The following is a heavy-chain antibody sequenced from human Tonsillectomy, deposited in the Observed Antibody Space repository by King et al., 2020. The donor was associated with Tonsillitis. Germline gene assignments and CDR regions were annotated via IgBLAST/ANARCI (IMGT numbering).Heavy chain of an antibody. Sequence: LQLVQSGAEVKKPGASGKVSCKASGYTFTSCGISWVRQAPGQGLDWTGLISAHNGYTNYAQKLQGRVTMTTETSTSTAYMELRGLRSDNTAVYYCARGGYYGDHRGDYWGQGTLVTVSS. CDR3: ARGGYYGDHRGDY. CDR2: ISAHNGYT. D-gene: IGHD4-17*01. V-gene: IGHV1-18*01. CDR1: GYTFTSCG. J-gene: IGHJ4*02.